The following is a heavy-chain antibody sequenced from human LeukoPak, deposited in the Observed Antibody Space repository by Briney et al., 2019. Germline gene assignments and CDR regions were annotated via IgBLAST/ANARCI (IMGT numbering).Heavy chain of an antibody. V-gene: IGHV1-18*01. Sequence: ASVKVSCKASGYTFTSYGISWVRQAPGQGLEWMGWISAYNGNTNYAQKLQGRVTMTTDTSTSTAYMELRSLRSDDTAVYYCARVRAEVYYYDSSGRSPGNYYYYYYMDVWGKGTTVTISS. D-gene: IGHD3-22*01. CDR2: ISAYNGNT. CDR1: GYTFTSYG. CDR3: ARVRAEVYYYDSSGRSPGNYYYYYYMDV. J-gene: IGHJ6*03.